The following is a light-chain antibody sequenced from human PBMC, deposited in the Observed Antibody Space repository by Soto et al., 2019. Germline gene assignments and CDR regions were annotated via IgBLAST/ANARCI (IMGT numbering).Light chain of an antibody. V-gene: IGKV3-15*01. J-gene: IGKJ1*01. CDR2: GAS. CDR1: QTISRN. CDR3: HQYDNWPKT. Sequence: EIVMTQSPPTLSVSPGERATLSCRASQTISRNLAWYQQRPGQAPSLLMFGASTRAPGIPARFSGSGAGTEFTLTISSLQSEDFAVYFCHQYDNWPKTFGQGTKVDIK.